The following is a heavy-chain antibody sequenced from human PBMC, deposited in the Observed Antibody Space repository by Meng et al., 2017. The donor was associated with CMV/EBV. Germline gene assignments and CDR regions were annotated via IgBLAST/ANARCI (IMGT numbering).Heavy chain of an antibody. Sequence: ASVKVSCKASGYTLTRYYIHWVRRAPGQGLEWMGIINPTGDIATFAQRFQGRVTLTRDTSTSTVYMELRSLRFDDTAVYYCARDSSEQAGNTMIRVAYAALDIWGQGTMVTVSS. J-gene: IGHJ3*02. D-gene: IGHD3-22*01. CDR1: GYTLTRYY. CDR2: INPTGDIA. V-gene: IGHV1-46*01. CDR3: ARDSSEQAGNTMIRVAYAALDI.